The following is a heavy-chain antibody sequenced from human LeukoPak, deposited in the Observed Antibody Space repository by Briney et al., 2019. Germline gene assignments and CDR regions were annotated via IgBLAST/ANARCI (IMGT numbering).Heavy chain of an antibody. CDR3: ARAGSHWHYVY. CDR2: ISSSSTII. V-gene: IGHV3-48*01. Sequence: AGGSLRLSCAASGFTFSNYGMNWVRQAPGKGLEWVSYISSSSTIIYYADSVKGRFTISRDNAKSSLYLQMNSLRAEDTAVYYCARAGSHWHYVYWGQGTVVTVSS. D-gene: IGHD3-10*01. J-gene: IGHJ4*02. CDR1: GFTFSNYG.